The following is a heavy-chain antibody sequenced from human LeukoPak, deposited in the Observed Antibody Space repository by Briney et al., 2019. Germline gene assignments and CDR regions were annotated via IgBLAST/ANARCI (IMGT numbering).Heavy chain of an antibody. D-gene: IGHD5-12*01. Sequence: PRGSLRLSCAASAFTFSNYTMHWVRQAPGKGLEWVAVISYDGSNKYYADSVKGRFTISRDNSKNTLYLQMNSLRGDHTAVYYCARIPRTWLRFPYFDYWGQGTLVTVSS. CDR1: AFTFSNYT. V-gene: IGHV3-30-3*01. J-gene: IGHJ4*02. CDR3: ARIPRTWLRFPYFDY. CDR2: ISYDGSNK.